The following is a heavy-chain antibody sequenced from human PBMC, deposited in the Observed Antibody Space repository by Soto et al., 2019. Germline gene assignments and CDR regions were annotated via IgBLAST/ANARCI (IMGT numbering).Heavy chain of an antibody. CDR3: AKGGVGSTSNAFDI. CDR2: ISYDGSNK. Sequence: GGSLRLSCAASGFTFRSYGMHWVRQAPAKGLEWVAVISYDGSNKYYEDSVKGRFTISRDNSKNTLHLQMNSLRAEDTGVYYCAKGGVGSTSNAFDIWGQGTMVTVSS. V-gene: IGHV3-30*18. J-gene: IGHJ3*02. CDR1: GFTFRSYG. D-gene: IGHD1-26*01.